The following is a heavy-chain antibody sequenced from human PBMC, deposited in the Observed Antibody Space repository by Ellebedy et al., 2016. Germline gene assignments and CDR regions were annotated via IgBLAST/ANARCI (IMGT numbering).Heavy chain of an antibody. CDR1: GYTFTSYD. J-gene: IGHJ5*02. CDR3: ARVPRYSNYPDNWFDP. V-gene: IGHV1-8*01. CDR2: MNPNSGNT. D-gene: IGHD4-11*01. Sequence: ASVKVSCXASGYTFTSYDINWVRQATGQGLEWMGWMNPNSGNTGYAQKFQGRVTMTRNTSISTAYMELSSLRSEDTAVYYCARVPRYSNYPDNWFDPWGQGTLVTVSS.